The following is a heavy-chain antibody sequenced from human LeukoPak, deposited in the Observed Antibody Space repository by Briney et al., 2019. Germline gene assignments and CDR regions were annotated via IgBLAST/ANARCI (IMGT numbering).Heavy chain of an antibody. Sequence: KTSETPSLTCTVSGGSISSSSYYWGWIRQPPGKGLEWIGSIYYSGSTYYNPSLKSRVTISVDTSKNQFSLKLSSVTAADTAVYYCARHAIVVVPAAFGEVDYWGQGTLVTVSS. CDR1: GGSISSSSYY. CDR3: ARHAIVVVPAAFGEVDY. V-gene: IGHV4-39*01. CDR2: IYYSGST. D-gene: IGHD2-2*01. J-gene: IGHJ4*02.